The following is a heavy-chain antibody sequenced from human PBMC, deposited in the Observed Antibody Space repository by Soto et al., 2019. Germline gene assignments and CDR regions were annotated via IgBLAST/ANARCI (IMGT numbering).Heavy chain of an antibody. J-gene: IGHJ3*02. CDR3: ARDRGSGGSADAFDI. Sequence: GASVKVSCKASGYTFTSYGISWVRQAPGQGLEWMGWISAYNGNTNYAQKLQGRVTMTTDTSTSTAYMELRSLRSDDTAVYYCARDRGSGGSADAFDIWGQGTMVTVSS. V-gene: IGHV1-18*01. CDR1: GYTFTSYG. CDR2: ISAYNGNT. D-gene: IGHD2-15*01.